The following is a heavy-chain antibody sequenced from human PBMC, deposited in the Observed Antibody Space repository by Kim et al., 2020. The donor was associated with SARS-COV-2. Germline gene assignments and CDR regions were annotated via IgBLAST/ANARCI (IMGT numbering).Heavy chain of an antibody. V-gene: IGHV3-15*01. D-gene: IGHD1-7*01. J-gene: IGHJ6*02. CDR2: IKSKTDGGTT. CDR3: TTRTGTTRYYGMDV. CDR1: GFTFSNAW. Sequence: GGSLRLSCAASGFTFSNAWMSWVRQAPGKGLEWVGRIKSKTDGGTTDYAAPVKGRFTISRDDSKNTLYLQMNSLKTEDTAVYYCTTRTGTTRYYGMDVWGQGTTVTVSS.